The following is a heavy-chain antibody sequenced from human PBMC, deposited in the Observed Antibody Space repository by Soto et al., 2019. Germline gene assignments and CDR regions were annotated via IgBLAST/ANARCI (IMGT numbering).Heavy chain of an antibody. Sequence: ASVKVSCKASGGTFSSYAISWVRQAPGQGLEWMGGIIPIFGTANYAQKFQGRLTITADQSTSTAYMGLSSLRSEDTAVYYCARGITLPTPLDYWGQGTLVTVSS. D-gene: IGHD1-20*01. V-gene: IGHV1-69*13. J-gene: IGHJ4*02. CDR3: ARGITLPTPLDY. CDR2: IIPIFGTA. CDR1: GGTFSSYA.